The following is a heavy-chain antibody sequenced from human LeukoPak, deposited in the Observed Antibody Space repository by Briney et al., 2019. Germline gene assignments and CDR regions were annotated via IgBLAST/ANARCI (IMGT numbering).Heavy chain of an antibody. CDR1: GVSISNHY. D-gene: IGHD5/OR15-5a*01. Sequence: PSETLSLTCSVSGVSISNHYWSWIRQPPGKKLEWIGYMSFSGSTNHNPSLKSRVTISLDTSKNQFSLRLNSVTAADTAVYYCAVNSTKHTFDIWGQGTMVTVSS. CDR2: MSFSGST. V-gene: IGHV4-59*11. J-gene: IGHJ3*02. CDR3: AVNSTKHTFDI.